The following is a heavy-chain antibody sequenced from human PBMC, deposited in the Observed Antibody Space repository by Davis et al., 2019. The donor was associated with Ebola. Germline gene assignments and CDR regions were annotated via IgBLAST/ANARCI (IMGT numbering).Heavy chain of an antibody. CDR2: IIPVFGIP. CDR1: GGTFSSYA. V-gene: IGHV1-69*13. CDR3: ARDRYSDGSGYFFEQSH. Sequence: SVKVSCKASGGTFSSYAISWVRQAPGQGLDWMGGIIPVFGIPKYAQKFQGRVTITADESTSPAYMELSSLRSDDTAVYYCARDRYSDGSGYFFEQSHWGQGTLVTVSS. D-gene: IGHD3-22*01. J-gene: IGHJ4*02.